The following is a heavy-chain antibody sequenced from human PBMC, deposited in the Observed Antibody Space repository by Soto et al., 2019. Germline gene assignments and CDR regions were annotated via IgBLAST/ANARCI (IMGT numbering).Heavy chain of an antibody. CDR3: ARVSPADAFDI. V-gene: IGHV3-74*01. Sequence: GGALRLSCAASGFTFGSYWMHWIRQAPGKGLVWVSRINSDGSSTSYADSVKGRFTISRDNAKNTLYLQMNSLRAEDTAVYYCARVSPADAFDIWGQGTMVTVSS. J-gene: IGHJ3*02. CDR1: GFTFGSYW. CDR2: INSDGSST.